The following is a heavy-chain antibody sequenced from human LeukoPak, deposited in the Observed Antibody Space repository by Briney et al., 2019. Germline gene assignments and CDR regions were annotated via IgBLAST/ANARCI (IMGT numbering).Heavy chain of an antibody. CDR2: MNPNSGNA. CDR3: ARDIVGTD. D-gene: IGHD1-26*01. J-gene: IGHJ4*02. Sequence: ASVKVSCKASGYTFTSYDINWVRQAAGQGLEWMGWMNPNSGNAAYAQKFQGRVTMTRDTSISTAYMELRSLRSDDTAVYYCARDIVGTDWGQGTLVTVSS. V-gene: IGHV1-8*01. CDR1: GYTFTSYD.